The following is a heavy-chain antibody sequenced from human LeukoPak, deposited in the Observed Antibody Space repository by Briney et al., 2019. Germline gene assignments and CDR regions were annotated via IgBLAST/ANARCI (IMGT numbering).Heavy chain of an antibody. Sequence: PGGSLRLSCEASGFTFSIYAMTWVRQAPGKGLEWVPTFTNHHTTYYTDSVKGRFTISRDNSKNTLCLQMDSVRPEDTAVYYCAKAGYDILTGYRTNWFDPWGQGTLVTVSS. CDR2: FTNHHTT. CDR1: GFTFSIYA. D-gene: IGHD3-9*01. V-gene: IGHV3-23*01. J-gene: IGHJ5*02. CDR3: AKAGYDILTGYRTNWFDP.